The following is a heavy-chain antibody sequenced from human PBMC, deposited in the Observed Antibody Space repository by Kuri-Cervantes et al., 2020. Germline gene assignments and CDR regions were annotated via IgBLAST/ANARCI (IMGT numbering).Heavy chain of an antibody. CDR2: INHSGST. V-gene: IGHV4-34*01. CDR1: GGSFSGYY. Sequence: SQTLSLTCAVYGGSFSGYYWSWIRQPPGKGLEWIGEINHSGSTNYNASLKSRVTISVDTSKNQFSLNLSSVTAADTAVYFCASHWYYYDSSGQPSPSYFDYWGRGTLVTVSS. CDR3: ASHWYYYDSSGQPSPSYFDY. J-gene: IGHJ4*02. D-gene: IGHD3-22*01.